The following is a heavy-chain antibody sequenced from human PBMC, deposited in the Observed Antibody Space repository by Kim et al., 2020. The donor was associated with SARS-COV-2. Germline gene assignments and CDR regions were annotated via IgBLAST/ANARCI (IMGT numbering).Heavy chain of an antibody. CDR3: ARPPPWAADKGGFDP. Sequence: PSINSRVATSVDTSKNQFSLKLSSVTAADTAIYYCARPPPWAADKGGFDPWGQGSLVTVSS. J-gene: IGHJ5*02. D-gene: IGHD6-13*01. V-gene: IGHV4-39*01.